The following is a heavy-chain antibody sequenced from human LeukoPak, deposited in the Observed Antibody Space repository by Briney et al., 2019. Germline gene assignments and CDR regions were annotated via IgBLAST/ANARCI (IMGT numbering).Heavy chain of an antibody. CDR1: GGSFSSYY. CDR2: INHSGST. J-gene: IGHJ4*02. CDR3: ARARSIAAIPFDY. V-gene: IGHV4-34*01. Sequence: PSETLSLTCAVYGGSFSSYYWSWIRQPPGEGLEWIGEINHSGSTNYNPSLKSRVTISVDTSKNQFSLKLSSVTAADTAVYYCARARSIAAIPFDYWGQGTLVTVSS. D-gene: IGHD6-6*01.